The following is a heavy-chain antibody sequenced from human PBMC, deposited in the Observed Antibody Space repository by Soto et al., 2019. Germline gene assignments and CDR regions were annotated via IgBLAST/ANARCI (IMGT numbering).Heavy chain of an antibody. D-gene: IGHD6-13*01. V-gene: IGHV4-30-2*01. CDR2: IYHSGST. J-gene: IGHJ3*02. CDR3: ARTPRNIAAAGYDAFDI. Sequence: SETLSLTCAVSGGSISSGGYSWSWIRQPPGKGLEWIGYIYHSGSTYYNPSLKSRVTISVDRSKNQFSLKLSSVTAADTAVYYCARTPRNIAAAGYDAFDIWGQGTMVTVSS. CDR1: GGSISSGGYS.